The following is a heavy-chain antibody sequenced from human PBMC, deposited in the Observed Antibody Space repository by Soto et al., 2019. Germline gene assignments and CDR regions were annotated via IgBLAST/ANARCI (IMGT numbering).Heavy chain of an antibody. V-gene: IGHV4-39*01. Sequence: SETLSLTCTVSGGSIRSSSYYWGWIRQPPGKGLEWIGSIYDSGSTHYNPSLKSRVTISVDTSKNQFSLKLSSVIAADTAVYYCARHGRNYRVDWFDPWGQGTLVTVS. J-gene: IGHJ5*02. CDR1: GGSIRSSSYY. CDR3: ARHGRNYRVDWFDP. CDR2: IYDSGST. D-gene: IGHD2-15*01.